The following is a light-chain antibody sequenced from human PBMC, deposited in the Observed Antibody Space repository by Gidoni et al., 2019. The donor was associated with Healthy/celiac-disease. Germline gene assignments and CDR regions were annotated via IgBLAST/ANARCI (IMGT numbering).Light chain of an antibody. CDR3: QTWGTGILVV. J-gene: IGLJ2*01. CDR2: LNSDGSH. Sequence: QLVLTQSPSASASLRASVKLTCPPSSGHSSYAIAWHQQQPEKGPRYLMKLNSDGSHSKGDGIPDRFSGSSSGAERYLTISSLQSEDEADYYCQTWGTGILVVFGGGTKLTVL. V-gene: IGLV4-69*01. CDR1: SGHSSYA.